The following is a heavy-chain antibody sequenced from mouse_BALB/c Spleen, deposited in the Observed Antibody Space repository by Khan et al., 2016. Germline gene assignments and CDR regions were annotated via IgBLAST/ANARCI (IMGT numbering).Heavy chain of an antibody. Sequence: VQLQQSGAELVKPGASVKLSCTASDFNIKDTYMHWVKQRPEQGLEWIGRIDPANDDSNYDPKFQGKATLSADTSSNTAYLQLTSLTSEDTAVYYCTRSLHGRYPMDYWGQGTSVTVSS. V-gene: IGHV14-3*02. CDR3: TRSLHGRYPMDY. D-gene: IGHD6-2*01. CDR1: DFNIKDTY. J-gene: IGHJ4*01. CDR2: IDPANDDS.